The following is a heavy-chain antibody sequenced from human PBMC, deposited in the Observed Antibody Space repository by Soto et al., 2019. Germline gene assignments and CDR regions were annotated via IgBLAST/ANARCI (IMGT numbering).Heavy chain of an antibody. CDR3: ARGRSGSKYYGDYVDY. CDR1: GYTFTSYG. V-gene: IGHV1-18*01. J-gene: IGHJ4*02. D-gene: IGHD4-17*01. Sequence: ASVKVSCKASGYTFTSYGISWVRQAPGQGLEWMGWISAYNGNTNYAQKLQGRVTMTTDTSASTAYMELRSLRSDDTAVYYCARGRSGSKYYGDYVDYWGQGTLVTVSS. CDR2: ISAYNGNT.